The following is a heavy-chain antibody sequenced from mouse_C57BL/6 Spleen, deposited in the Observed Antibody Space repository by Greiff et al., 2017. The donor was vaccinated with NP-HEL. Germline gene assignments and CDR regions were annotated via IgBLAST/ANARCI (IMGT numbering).Heavy chain of an antibody. D-gene: IGHD4-1*01. V-gene: IGHV5-9*01. CDR3: ARQETGTWYFDV. CDR1: GFTFSSYT. CDR2: ISGGGGNT. Sequence: EVKLVESGGGLVKPGGSLKLSCAASGFTFSSYTMSWVRQTPEKRLEWVATISGGGGNTYYPDSVKGRFTISRDNAKNTLYLQMSSLRSEDTALYYCARQETGTWYFDVWGTGTTVTVSS. J-gene: IGHJ1*03.